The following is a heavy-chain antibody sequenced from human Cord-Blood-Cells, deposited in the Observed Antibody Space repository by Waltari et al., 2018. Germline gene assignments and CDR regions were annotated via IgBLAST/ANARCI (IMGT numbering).Heavy chain of an antibody. V-gene: IGHV1-2*02. CDR3: ASGGYSGYDYPDY. D-gene: IGHD5-12*01. J-gene: IGHJ4*02. Sequence: QVQLVQSGAEVKKPGASVKVSCKASGYTFTGYYMHWVRQAPGQGLEWMGWNNPNSGDTSISTAYMELSRLRSDDTAVYYCASGGYSGYDYPDYWGQGTLVTVSS. CDR1: GYTFTGYY. CDR2: NNPNSG.